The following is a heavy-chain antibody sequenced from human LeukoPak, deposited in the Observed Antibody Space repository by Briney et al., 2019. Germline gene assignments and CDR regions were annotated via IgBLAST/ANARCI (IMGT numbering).Heavy chain of an antibody. J-gene: IGHJ6*03. V-gene: IGHV4-59*01. D-gene: IGHD3-10*01. Sequence: SETLSLTCTVSGGSISSYYWSWIRQPPGKGLEWIGYIYYSGSTNYNPSLKSRVTISVDTSKNQFSLKLSSVTAADTAVYYCARKKGDYGSGSYYYYYYYYMDVWGKGTTVTISS. CDR2: IYYSGST. CDR1: GGSISSYY. CDR3: ARKKGDYGSGSYYYYYYYYMDV.